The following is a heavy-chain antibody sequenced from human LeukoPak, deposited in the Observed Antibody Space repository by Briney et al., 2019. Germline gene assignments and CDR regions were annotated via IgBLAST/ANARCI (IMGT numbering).Heavy chain of an antibody. CDR2: INPNSGGT. J-gene: IGHJ4*02. D-gene: IGHD3-22*01. Sequence: ASVKVSCKASGYTFSDYYMHWVRQAPGQGLEWMGWINPNSGGTNYAQKFQGRVTMTRDTSISTAYMELSRLRSDDTAVYYCARGGILYDSSGYVDYWGQGTLVTVSS. CDR3: ARGGILYDSSGYVDY. V-gene: IGHV1-2*02. CDR1: GYTFSDYY.